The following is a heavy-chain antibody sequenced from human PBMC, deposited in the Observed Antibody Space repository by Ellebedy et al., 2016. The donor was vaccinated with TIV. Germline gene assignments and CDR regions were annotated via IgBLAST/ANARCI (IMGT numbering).Heavy chain of an antibody. CDR2: INSNGVGT. D-gene: IGHD3-10*01. CDR1: GYIFPDYN. V-gene: IGHV1-2*02. Sequence: AASVKVSCKASGYIFPDYNIHWMRQPLGHRLEWMGWINSNGVGTGYAQKFQGRVTMTRDTSGSTAYMELSRLRSDDTAVYYCAEAMVRGVRPFDSWGQGTLVTVSS. CDR3: AEAMVRGVRPFDS. J-gene: IGHJ5*01.